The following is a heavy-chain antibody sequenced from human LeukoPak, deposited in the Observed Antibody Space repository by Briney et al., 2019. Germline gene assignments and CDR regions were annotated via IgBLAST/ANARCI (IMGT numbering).Heavy chain of an antibody. CDR1: GYTFTSYG. CDR2: ISAYNGNT. V-gene: IGHV1-18*01. CDR3: ARGGRGIAAAGTISPYGVPLDY. Sequence: ASVKVSCKASGYTFTSYGISWVRQAPGQGLEWMGWISAYNGNTNYARKLQGRVTMTTDTSTSTAYMELRSLRSDDTAVYYCARGGRGIAAAGTISPYGVPLDYWGQGTLVTVSS. J-gene: IGHJ4*02. D-gene: IGHD6-13*01.